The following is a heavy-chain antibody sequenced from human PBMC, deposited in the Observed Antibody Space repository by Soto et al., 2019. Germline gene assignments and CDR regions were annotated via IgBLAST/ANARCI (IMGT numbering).Heavy chain of an antibody. CDR3: ARDGRGYSGYDPAFSMDV. D-gene: IGHD5-12*01. CDR1: GYTFTSYY. V-gene: IGHV1-46*01. Sequence: ASVKVSCKASGYTFTSYYMHWVRQAPGQGLEWMGIINPSGGSTSYAQKFQGRVTMTRDTSTSTVYMELSSLRSEDTAVYYCARDGRGYSGYDPAFSMDVWGQGTTVTVSS. CDR2: INPSGGST. J-gene: IGHJ6*02.